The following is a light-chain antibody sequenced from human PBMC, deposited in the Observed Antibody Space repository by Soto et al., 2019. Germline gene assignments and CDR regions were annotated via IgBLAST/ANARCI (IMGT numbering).Light chain of an antibody. V-gene: IGKV1-5*01. Sequence: DIQMTQSPSTLSGSVGDRVTITCRASQTISSWLAWYQQNPGKAPRLLIYGASNRATGIPDRFSGSGSGTDFTLTISRLEPEDFAVYYCQQYGSSGTFGQGTKVDIK. CDR1: QTISSW. J-gene: IGKJ1*01. CDR2: GAS. CDR3: QQYGSSGT.